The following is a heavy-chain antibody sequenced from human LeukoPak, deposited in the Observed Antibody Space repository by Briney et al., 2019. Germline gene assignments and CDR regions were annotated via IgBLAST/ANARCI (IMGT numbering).Heavy chain of an antibody. CDR3: AKDQYYDSRSSGAFDI. CDR1: GFTFSSYA. D-gene: IGHD3-22*01. V-gene: IGHV3-23*01. J-gene: IGHJ3*02. CDR2: VSGSGGST. Sequence: GGSLRLSCAASGFTFSSYAMSWVRQAPGKGLEWVSAVSGSGGSTYYADSVKGRFTISRDNSKNTLYLQMNSLRAEDTAVYYCAKDQYYDSRSSGAFDIWGQGTMVTVSS.